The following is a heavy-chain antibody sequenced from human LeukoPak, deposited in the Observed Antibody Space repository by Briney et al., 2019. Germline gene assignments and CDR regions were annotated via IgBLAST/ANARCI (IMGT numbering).Heavy chain of an antibody. D-gene: IGHD3-16*02. J-gene: IGHJ5*02. CDR2: ISSSSSYI. CDR3: ARDYGGELSLWFDP. Sequence: KPGGSLRLSCAASGFTFSSYSMNWVRQAPGKGLEWVSSISSSSSYIYYADSVKGRFTISRDNAKNSLYLQMNSLRAEDTAVYYCARDYGGELSLWFDPWGQGTLVTVSS. CDR1: GFTFSSYS. V-gene: IGHV3-21*01.